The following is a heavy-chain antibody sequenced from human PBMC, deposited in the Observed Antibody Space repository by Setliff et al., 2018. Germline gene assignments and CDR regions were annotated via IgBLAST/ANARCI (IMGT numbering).Heavy chain of an antibody. J-gene: IGHJ5*02. Sequence: ASVKVSCKASGYPLTAYYIHWVRQAPGQGLEWMGWISPHTGVTTFPQTFQGRVTMTRDTSINTAYMELSTLTSDDTAVYFCARATRDSGGWYYESNWFDPWGQGTLVTVSS. V-gene: IGHV1-2*02. CDR2: ISPHTGVT. D-gene: IGHD6-19*01. CDR1: GYPLTAYY. CDR3: ARATRDSGGWYYESNWFDP.